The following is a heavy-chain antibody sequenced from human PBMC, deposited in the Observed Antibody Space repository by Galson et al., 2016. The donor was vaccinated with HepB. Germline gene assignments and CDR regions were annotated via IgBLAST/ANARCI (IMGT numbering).Heavy chain of an antibody. CDR3: ARRRIGLDAGVGMDV. J-gene: IGHJ6*02. CDR2: IDPSDSYT. CDR1: GSSFTHYW. D-gene: IGHD3-3*01. Sequence: QSGAEVKKPGESLRISCQGSGSSFTHYWITWVRQMPGKGLEWMGKIDPSDSYTKYSPSFQGHVTFSVDKSNGIAYMQWSNLKASDSAIYYCARRRIGLDAGVGMDVWGQGTTVSVSS. V-gene: IGHV5-10-1*01.